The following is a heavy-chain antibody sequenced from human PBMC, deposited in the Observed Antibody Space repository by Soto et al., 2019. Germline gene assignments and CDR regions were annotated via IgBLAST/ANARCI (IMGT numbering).Heavy chain of an antibody. CDR1: GFTFSSYW. D-gene: IGHD6-6*01. Sequence: EVQLVESGGGLVQPGGSLRLSCAASGFTFSSYWMSWVRQAPGKGLEWVANIKQDGSEKYYVDSVKDRFTISRDNAKNSLYLQMNSLRAEDTAVYYCARSIAARLNWFDPWGQGTLVTASS. CDR2: IKQDGSEK. J-gene: IGHJ5*02. V-gene: IGHV3-7*01. CDR3: ARSIAARLNWFDP.